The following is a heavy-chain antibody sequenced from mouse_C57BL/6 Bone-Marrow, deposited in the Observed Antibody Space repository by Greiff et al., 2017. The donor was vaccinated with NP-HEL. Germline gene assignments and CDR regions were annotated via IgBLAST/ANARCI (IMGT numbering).Heavy chain of an antibody. Sequence: VQLQQSGPELVKPGASVKIPCKASGYTFTDYNMDWVKQSHGKSLEWIGDINPNNGGTIYNQKFKGKATLTVDKSSSTAYMELRSLTSEDTADYYCARWAYGSSYGWFAYWGQGTLVTVSA. CDR1: GYTFTDYN. CDR2: INPNNGGT. V-gene: IGHV1-18*01. D-gene: IGHD1-1*01. CDR3: ARWAYGSSYGWFAY. J-gene: IGHJ3*01.